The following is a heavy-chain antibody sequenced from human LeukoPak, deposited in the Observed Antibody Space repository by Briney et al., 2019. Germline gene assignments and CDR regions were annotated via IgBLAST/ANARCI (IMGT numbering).Heavy chain of an antibody. CDR2: IYSGGST. J-gene: IGHJ4*02. CDR3: ARGTISRLYDY. CDR1: GFTVSSNY. V-gene: IGHV3-53*01. D-gene: IGHD4/OR15-4a*01. Sequence: GGSLRLSCAVSGFTVSSNYMSWVRQAPGKELEWVSVIYSGGSTHYADSVKGRFTVSRDNSKNTLFLQMNSLRAEDTAVYYCARGTISRLYDYWGQGTLVTVSS.